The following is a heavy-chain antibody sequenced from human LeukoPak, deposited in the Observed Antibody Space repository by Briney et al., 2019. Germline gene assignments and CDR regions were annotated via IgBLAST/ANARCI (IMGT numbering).Heavy chain of an antibody. CDR3: ATGVQDYYDSSGYAN. CDR2: FDPEDGET. D-gene: IGHD3-22*01. CDR1: GYTLTELS. V-gene: IGHV1-24*01. Sequence: GASVKVSCKVSGYTLTELSMHWVRQAPGKGLEWMGGFDPEDGETIYAQKFQGRVTMTEDASTDTAYMELSSLRSEDTAVYYCATGVQDYYDSSGYANWGQGTLVTVSS. J-gene: IGHJ4*02.